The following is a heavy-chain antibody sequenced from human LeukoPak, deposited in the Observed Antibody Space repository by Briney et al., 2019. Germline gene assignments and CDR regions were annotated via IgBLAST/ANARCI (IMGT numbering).Heavy chain of an antibody. CDR3: ARAYYYVSGSYGLDV. CDR1: GGSISTSSHY. D-gene: IGHD3-10*01. J-gene: IGHJ6*02. V-gene: IGHV4-39*01. CDR2: IYYTGTT. Sequence: SETLSLTCTVSGGSISTSSHYWGWIRKPPGRGVEWIGFIYYTGTTNYNSSLWSRVTLSVYTSKNQFSLQLSSVTAADTAVYYCARAYYYVSGSYGLDVWGQGTTVTVS.